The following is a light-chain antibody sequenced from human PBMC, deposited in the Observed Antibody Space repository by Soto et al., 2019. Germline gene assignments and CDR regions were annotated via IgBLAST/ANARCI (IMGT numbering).Light chain of an antibody. CDR1: QSISWY. CDR2: TAS. V-gene: IGKV1-39*01. J-gene: IGKJ1*01. CDR3: QQRFSTLWT. Sequence: DIQMTQSPSSLSASVGDRVTITCRASQSISWYLNWYQQKPGKAPKLLIYTASSLQSRVPSRFSGSGSGTDFTLTITSLQPEDFETYYVQQRFSTLWTFGQGNKVEIK.